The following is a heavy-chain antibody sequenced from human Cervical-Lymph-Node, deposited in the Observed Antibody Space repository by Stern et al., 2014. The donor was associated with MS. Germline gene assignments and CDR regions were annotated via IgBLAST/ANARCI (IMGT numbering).Heavy chain of an antibody. CDR3: ASAYSSSHYYFDY. D-gene: IGHD6-13*01. Sequence: VQLVDSGGGVVQPGRSLRLSCAASGFSFSRYDMHWVRQAPGKGLAWVALIWYDGSNPYYADSVTGRFTISRDNFKNTLYLQMNSLRAEDTAVYYCASAYSSSHYYFDYWGQGTLVTVSS. CDR2: IWYDGSNP. V-gene: IGHV3-33*01. J-gene: IGHJ4*02. CDR1: GFSFSRYD.